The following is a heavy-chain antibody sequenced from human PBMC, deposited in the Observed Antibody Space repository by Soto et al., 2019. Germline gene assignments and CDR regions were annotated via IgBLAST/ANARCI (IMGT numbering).Heavy chain of an antibody. CDR1: GFTFSNHW. J-gene: IGHJ4*02. CDR2: IKQDGSEK. D-gene: IGHD1-20*01. CDR3: ARDWYMDY. V-gene: IGHV3-7*04. Sequence: EVQLVESGGGLVQPGESLRLSCAASGFTFSNHWINWIRQTPGRGLEWLAVIKQDGSEKYYVDSVKGRFTVSRDNAMNSAYLQMNSLRVDDTAAYYCARDWYMDYWGQGTLVTVSS.